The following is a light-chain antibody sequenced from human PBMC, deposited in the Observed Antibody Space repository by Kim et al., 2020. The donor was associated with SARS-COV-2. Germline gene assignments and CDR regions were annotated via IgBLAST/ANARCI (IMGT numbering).Light chain of an antibody. V-gene: IGKV1-6*01. Sequence: AIQMTQSPSSLSASVGDRVTITCRASQGIRNDLGWYQQKPGRAPNLLIYATSTLQSGVPSRFSGSGSGTDFTLTISSLQPEDVATYYCLQDYDYPLTFGGGTTVDIK. J-gene: IGKJ4*01. CDR2: ATS. CDR3: LQDYDYPLT. CDR1: QGIRND.